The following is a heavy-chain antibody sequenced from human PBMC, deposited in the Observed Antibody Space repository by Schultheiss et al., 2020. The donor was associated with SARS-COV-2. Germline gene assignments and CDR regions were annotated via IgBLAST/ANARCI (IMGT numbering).Heavy chain of an antibody. Sequence: GGSLRLSCVTSGFAFSDAWMTWVRQAPGKGLEWVSSISSSSSYIYYADSVKGRFTISRDNAKNSLYLQMNSLRAEDTAVYYCSYCSGGSCYARSIDYWGQGTLVTVSS. CDR3: SYCSGGSCYARSIDY. CDR2: ISSSSSYI. V-gene: IGHV3-21*04. J-gene: IGHJ4*02. CDR1: GFAFSDAW. D-gene: IGHD2-15*01.